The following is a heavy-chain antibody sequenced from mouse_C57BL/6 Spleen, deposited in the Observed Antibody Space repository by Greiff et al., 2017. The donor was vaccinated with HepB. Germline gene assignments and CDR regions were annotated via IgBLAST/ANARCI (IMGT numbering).Heavy chain of an antibody. V-gene: IGHV2-2*01. CDR1: GFSLTSYG. CDR3: ASNYYGSSYRFAY. J-gene: IGHJ3*01. Sequence: VMLVESGPGLVQPSQSLSITCTVSGFSLTSYGVHWVRQSPGKGLEWLGVIWSGGSTDYNAAFISRLSISKDNSKSQVFFKMNSLQADDTAIYYCASNYYGSSYRFAYWGQGTLVTVSA. D-gene: IGHD1-1*01. CDR2: IWSGGST.